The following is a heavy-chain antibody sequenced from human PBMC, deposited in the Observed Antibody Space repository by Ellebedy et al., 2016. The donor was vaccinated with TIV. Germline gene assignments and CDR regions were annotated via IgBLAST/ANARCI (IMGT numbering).Heavy chain of an antibody. CDR1: GGSISSYY. V-gene: IGHV4-4*07. CDR3: ARDRINWFDP. CDR2: IYTSGTT. J-gene: IGHJ5*02. D-gene: IGHD2-15*01. Sequence: MPSETLSLTCTVSGGSISSYYWSWIQQPAGKGLEWIGRIYTSGTTYYNPSLKSRVTVSVDTSKNQFYLNLSSVTAADTAVYYCARDRINWFDPWGQGTLVTVSS.